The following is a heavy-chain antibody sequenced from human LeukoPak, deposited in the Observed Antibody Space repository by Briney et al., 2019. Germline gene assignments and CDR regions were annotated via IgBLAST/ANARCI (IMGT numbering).Heavy chain of an antibody. J-gene: IGHJ6*04. CDR2: ISSNGGST. CDR1: GFTFSSYS. CDR3: VKAGKLGYCSGGSCYSYYYYYGMDV. D-gene: IGHD2-15*01. Sequence: GGSLTLSCSASGFTFSSYSMRWVRQAPRKGREYVSAISSNGGSTYYTHSVKGRFTISRDNSKNTMYLQMSSLRAEDTAVYSCVKAGKLGYCSGGSCYSYYYYYGMDVWGKGTTVTVSS. V-gene: IGHV3-64D*06.